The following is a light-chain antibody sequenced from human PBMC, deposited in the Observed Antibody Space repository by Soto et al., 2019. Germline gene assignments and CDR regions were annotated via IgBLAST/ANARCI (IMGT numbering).Light chain of an antibody. CDR2: GAS. V-gene: IGKV3-20*01. CDR3: QQYGSSQFT. CDR1: QSVSSSY. J-gene: IGKJ5*01. Sequence: EIVLPQSPGTLSLSPGERATLSCRASQSVSSSYLAWYQQKPGQAPRLLLYGASSRATGIPDRFSGSWSGTDFTLTISRLEPDDFAVYFCQQYGSSQFTFGQGTRLEIK.